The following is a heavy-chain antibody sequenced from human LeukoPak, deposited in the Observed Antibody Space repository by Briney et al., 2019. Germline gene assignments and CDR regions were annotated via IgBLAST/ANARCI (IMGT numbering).Heavy chain of an antibody. CDR3: AKLQSDGLRTYYGMDV. CDR1: GFTFSDYY. Sequence: GGSLRLSCAASGFTFSDYYMSGVRQAPGKGLEWGSYISSSGSTIYYADSVKGRFTISRDNAKNSLYLQMNSLRAEDTAVYYCAKLQSDGLRTYYGMDVWGQGTTVTVSS. D-gene: IGHD4-23*01. V-gene: IGHV3-11*01. CDR2: ISSSGSTI. J-gene: IGHJ6*02.